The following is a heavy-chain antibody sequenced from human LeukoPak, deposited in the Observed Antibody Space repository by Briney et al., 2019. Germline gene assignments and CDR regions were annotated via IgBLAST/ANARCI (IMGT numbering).Heavy chain of an antibody. CDR1: GFTFSSYA. CDR3: AKVWSYFYYYYGMDV. CDR2: ISGSGGST. Sequence: GGSLRLSCAASGFTFSSYAMSCVRQAPGKGLEWVSAISGSGGSTYYADSVKGRFTISRDNSKNTLYLQMNSLRAEDTAVYYCAKVWSYFYYYYGMDVWGQGTTVTVSS. J-gene: IGHJ6*02. D-gene: IGHD3-16*01. V-gene: IGHV3-23*01.